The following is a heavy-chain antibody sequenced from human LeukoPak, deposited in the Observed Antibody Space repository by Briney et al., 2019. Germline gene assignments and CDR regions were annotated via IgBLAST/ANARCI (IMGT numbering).Heavy chain of an antibody. CDR3: TSQSIAARAGYYFDY. Sequence: QPGGSLRLSCTASGFTFSDYAMSWFRQAPGKGLEWVGFIRSKAYGGTTEYAASVKGRFTISRDDSKSIAYLQMNSLKTEDTAVYYCTSQSIAARAGYYFDYWGQGTLVTVSS. CDR1: GFTFSDYA. CDR2: IRSKAYGGTT. J-gene: IGHJ4*02. D-gene: IGHD6-6*01. V-gene: IGHV3-49*03.